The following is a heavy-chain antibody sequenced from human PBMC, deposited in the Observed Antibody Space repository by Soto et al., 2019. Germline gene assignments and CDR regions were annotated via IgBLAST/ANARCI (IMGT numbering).Heavy chain of an antibody. J-gene: IGHJ4*02. Sequence: QVQLVESGGGVVQPGRSLRLSCAASGFTFSSYGMHWVRQAPGKGLEWVAVISYDGSNKYYADSVKGRFTISRDNSQNTLYLQMNSLRAEDTAVYYCAKDRSHPTDIVVVLDYWGQGTLVTVSS. CDR2: ISYDGSNK. CDR3: AKDRSHPTDIVVVLDY. CDR1: GFTFSSYG. D-gene: IGHD2-2*01. V-gene: IGHV3-30*18.